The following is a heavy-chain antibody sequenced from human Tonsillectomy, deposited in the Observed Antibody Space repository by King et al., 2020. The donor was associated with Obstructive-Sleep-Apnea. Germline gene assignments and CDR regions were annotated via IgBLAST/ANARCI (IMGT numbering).Heavy chain of an antibody. CDR1: GYTSNSYG. CDR2: ISAYNSHT. D-gene: IGHD4-23*01. CDR3: ARAPYGGGLDY. Sequence: VQLVESGAEVKKPGASVKVSCKASGYTSNSYGISWVRQAPGQGLEWMGWISAYNSHTNYAQKLQGRVTMTTDTSTSTAYMELRSLRSDDTAVYYCARAPYGGGLDYWGQGTLVTVSS. J-gene: IGHJ4*02. V-gene: IGHV1-18*04.